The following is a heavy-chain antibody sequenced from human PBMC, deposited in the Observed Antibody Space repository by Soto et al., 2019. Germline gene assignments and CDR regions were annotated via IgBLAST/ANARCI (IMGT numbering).Heavy chain of an antibody. CDR2: INHSGST. J-gene: IGHJ4*02. Sequence: SETLSLTCAVYGGSFSGYYWSWIRQPPGKGLEWIGEINHSGSTNYNPSLKSRVTISVDTSKNQFSLKLSSVTAADTAVYYCARGRSGWCDFDYWGQGTLVTVSS. V-gene: IGHV4-34*01. CDR3: ARGRSGWCDFDY. CDR1: GGSFSGYY. D-gene: IGHD6-19*01.